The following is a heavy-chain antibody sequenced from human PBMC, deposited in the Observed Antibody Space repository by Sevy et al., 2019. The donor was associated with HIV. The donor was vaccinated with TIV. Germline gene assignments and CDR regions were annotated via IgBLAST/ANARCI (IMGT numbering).Heavy chain of an antibody. V-gene: IGHV4-59*01. J-gene: IGHJ6*03. D-gene: IGHD2-2*01. CDR2: IYYSRST. CDR1: GGSISSYY. Sequence: SETLSLTCTVSGGSISSYYWSWIRQPPGKGLEWIGYIYYSRSTNYNPSLKSRVTISVDTSKNQFSLKLSSVTAADTAVYYCARSILGYCSSTSCYETYYYYYMDVWGKGTTVTVSS. CDR3: ARSILGYCSSTSCYETYYYYYMDV.